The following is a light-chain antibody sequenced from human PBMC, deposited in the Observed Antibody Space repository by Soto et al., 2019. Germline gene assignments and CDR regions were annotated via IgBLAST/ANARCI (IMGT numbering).Light chain of an antibody. V-gene: IGKV3-15*01. CDR1: QNVNSN. J-gene: IGKJ4*01. CDR2: GAS. CDR3: QQYNNWPLT. Sequence: EIVMTQSPATLSVSPGERAALSCRASQNVNSNLAWYQQKPAQPPRLLIYGASTRATGIPARFSGSGSGTEFTLTISNLQSEDFAVYYCQQYNNWPLTFGGGTKVEIK.